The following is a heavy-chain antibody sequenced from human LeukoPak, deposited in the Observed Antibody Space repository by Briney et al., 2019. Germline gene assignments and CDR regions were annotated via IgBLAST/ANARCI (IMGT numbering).Heavy chain of an antibody. Sequence: PGRSLRLSCAASGFTFSSYAMHWVRQAPGKGLEWVAVISYDGSNKYYADSVKGRFTISRDNSKNTLYLQMNSLRAEDTAVYYCANYLYYLDYWGQGTLVTVSS. CDR3: ANYLYYLDY. D-gene: IGHD4-4*01. V-gene: IGHV3-30-3*01. CDR2: ISYDGSNK. J-gene: IGHJ4*02. CDR1: GFTFSSYA.